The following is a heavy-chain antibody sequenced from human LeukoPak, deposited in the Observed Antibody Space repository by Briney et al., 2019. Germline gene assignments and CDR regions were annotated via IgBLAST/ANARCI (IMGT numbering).Heavy chain of an antibody. CDR1: GFTFSSYS. CDR2: ISSSSSYI. V-gene: IGHV3-21*04. Sequence: NPGGSLRLSRAASGFTFSSYSMNWVRQAPGKGLEWVSSISSSSSYIYYADSVKGRFTISRDNAKNSLYLQMNSLRAEDTAVYYCAKDFALRPVSMGYWGQGTLVTVSS. D-gene: IGHD2-21*01. J-gene: IGHJ4*02. CDR3: AKDFALRPVSMGY.